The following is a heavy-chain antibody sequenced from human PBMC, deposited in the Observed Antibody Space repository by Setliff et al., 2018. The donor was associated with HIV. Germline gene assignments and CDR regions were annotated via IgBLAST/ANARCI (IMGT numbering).Heavy chain of an antibody. Sequence: RGESLKISCKASGYTFTNYWIGWVRQMPGKGLEWIGVIYPGDSITRYGPSFQGQVSISADTSITTAYLQWSSLKASDTAIYYCARLGGEDNANPKGPFDSWGQGTQVTVSS. J-gene: IGHJ4*02. V-gene: IGHV5-51*01. D-gene: IGHD3-16*01. CDR3: ARLGGEDNANPKGPFDS. CDR1: GYTFTNYW. CDR2: IYPGDSIT.